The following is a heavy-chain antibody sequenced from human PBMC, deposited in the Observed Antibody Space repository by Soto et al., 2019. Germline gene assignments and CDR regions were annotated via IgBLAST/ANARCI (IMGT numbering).Heavy chain of an antibody. CDR2: ISKGGSNL. J-gene: IGHJ4*02. CDR1: GFTLSSYA. CDR3: AREVEYTSAFGISSSFDY. Sequence: SLRLSCAASGFTLSSYAIHWVRQAPGKGLEWVTVISKGGSNLYFADSVKGRFTISRDNSKNTLYLQMNSLRSEDTAVYYCAREVEYTSAFGISSSFDYWGPGNPGHRLL. D-gene: IGHD6-19*01. V-gene: IGHV3-30-3*01.